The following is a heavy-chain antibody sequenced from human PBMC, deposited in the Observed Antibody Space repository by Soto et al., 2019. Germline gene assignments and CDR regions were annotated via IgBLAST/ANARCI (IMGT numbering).Heavy chain of an antibody. D-gene: IGHD5-12*01. CDR3: AKRTDGYNVGLFDY. J-gene: IGHJ4*02. V-gene: IGHV3-9*01. Sequence: GGSLRLSCAASGFTFDDYAMHWVRQAPGKGLEWVSGISWTSGSIGYADPVKGRFTISRDNAKNSLYLQMNSLRAEDTASYYCAKRTDGYNVGLFDYWGQGTLVTV. CDR2: ISWTSGSI. CDR1: GFTFDDYA.